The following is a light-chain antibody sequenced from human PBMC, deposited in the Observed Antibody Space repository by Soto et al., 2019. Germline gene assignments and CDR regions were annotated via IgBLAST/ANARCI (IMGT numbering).Light chain of an antibody. CDR3: AAWDDSLNGVL. J-gene: IGLJ2*01. CDR2: TNN. Sequence: QSVLTQPPSASGTPGQRVTISCSGSSSNIGSNTVNWYQQLPGTAPKLLIYTNNQRPSGVPDRFSGSKSGTSASLAISGLLSEDEADYYCAAWDDSLNGVLFGGGTKVTVL. CDR1: SSNIGSNT. V-gene: IGLV1-44*01.